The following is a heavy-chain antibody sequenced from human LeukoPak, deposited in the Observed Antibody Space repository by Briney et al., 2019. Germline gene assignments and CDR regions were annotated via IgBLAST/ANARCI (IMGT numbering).Heavy chain of an antibody. J-gene: IGHJ6*02. CDR3: ARDPSGPGAPSYYGLDV. CDR1: EFTVSTNY. Sequence: GGSLRLSCAASEFTVSTNYMSWVRQAPGKGLEWVSVIYSGSSTYYADSVKGRFTISRDNTKNTLYLQMNNLRAEDTAVYYCARDPSGPGAPSYYGLDVWGQGTTVTVSS. CDR2: IYSGSST. V-gene: IGHV3-53*01. D-gene: IGHD7-27*01.